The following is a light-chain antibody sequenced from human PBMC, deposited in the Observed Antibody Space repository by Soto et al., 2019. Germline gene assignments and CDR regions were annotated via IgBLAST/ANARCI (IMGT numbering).Light chain of an antibody. J-gene: IGLJ3*02. CDR1: NIGSKS. Sequence: SYELTQPPSVSVAPGQTARITCGGTNIGSKSVHWYQQKPGQAPVLVVYDDSDRPSGIPERFSGSNSGNTATLTISRVEAGDEADYYCQVWDSSSDHSPNWVFGGGTKVTVL. CDR3: QVWDSSSDHSPNWV. V-gene: IGLV3-21*02. CDR2: DDS.